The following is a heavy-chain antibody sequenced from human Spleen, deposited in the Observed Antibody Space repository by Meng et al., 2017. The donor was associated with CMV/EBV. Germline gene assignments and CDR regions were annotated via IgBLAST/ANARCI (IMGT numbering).Heavy chain of an antibody. CDR3: ATSSGGEDFDY. V-gene: IGHV4-61*01. Sequence: CTDSGGSVSSDRYYWSWIRQPPGKGLKWIGYIYYSGSTNYNPSLKSRVTISVDTSKNQFSLKLSSVTAADTAVYYCATSSGGEDFDYWGQGTLVTVSS. D-gene: IGHD2-21*01. CDR2: IYYSGST. CDR1: GGSVSSDRYY. J-gene: IGHJ4*02.